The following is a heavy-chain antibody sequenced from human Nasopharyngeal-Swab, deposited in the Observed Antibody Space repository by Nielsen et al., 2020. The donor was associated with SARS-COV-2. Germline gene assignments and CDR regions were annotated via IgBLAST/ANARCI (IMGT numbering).Heavy chain of an antibody. CDR2: INHSGST. CDR1: GGSFSGYY. J-gene: IGHJ5*02. V-gene: IGHV4-34*01. D-gene: IGHD3-22*01. CDR3: ARGGYYDNWFDP. Sequence: SETLSLTCAVYGGSFSGYYWSWIRQPPGKGLEWIGEINHSGSTNYNPSLKSRVTISVDTSKNQFSLKLSSVTAADTAVYYCARGGYYDNWFDPWGQGTLVTVSS.